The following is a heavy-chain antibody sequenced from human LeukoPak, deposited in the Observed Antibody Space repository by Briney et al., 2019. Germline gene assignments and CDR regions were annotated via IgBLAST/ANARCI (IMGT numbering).Heavy chain of an antibody. CDR1: GGSFSGYY. CDR2: INHSGST. D-gene: IGHD4-23*01. Sequence: SETLSLTCAVYGGSFSGYYWSWVRQPPGKGLEWIGEINHSGSTNYNPSLKSRVTISVDTSKNQFSLKLSSVTAADTAVYYCARQGTVVTLYYFDYWGQGTLVTVSS. V-gene: IGHV4-34*01. J-gene: IGHJ4*02. CDR3: ARQGTVVTLYYFDY.